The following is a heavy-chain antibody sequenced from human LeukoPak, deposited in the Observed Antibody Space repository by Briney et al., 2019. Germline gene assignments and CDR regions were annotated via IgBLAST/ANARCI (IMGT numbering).Heavy chain of an antibody. V-gene: IGHV6-1*01. CDR1: GDSVSSNSAA. D-gene: IGHD1-1*01. CDR3: ARDLLAGTTVLNAFDI. CDR2: TYYRSKWYN. Sequence: SQTLSLTCAISGDSVSSNSAAWNWIRQSPSRGLEWLGRTYYRSKWYNDYAVSVKSRIIINPDTSKNQFSLQLNSVTPEDTAVYYCARDLLAGTTVLNAFDIWGQGTMVTVSS. J-gene: IGHJ3*02.